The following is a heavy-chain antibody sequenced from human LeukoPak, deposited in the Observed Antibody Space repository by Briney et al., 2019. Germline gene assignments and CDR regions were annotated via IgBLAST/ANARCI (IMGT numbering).Heavy chain of an antibody. CDR2: INHSGST. D-gene: IGHD3-10*01. CDR1: GGSFSGYY. CDR3: ARGRGY. V-gene: IGHV4-34*01. Sequence: SETLSLTXAVYGGSFSGYYWSWIRQPPGKGLEWIGEINHSGSTNYNPSLKSRVTISVDTSKNQFSLKLSSVTAADTAVYYCARGRGYWGQGTLVTVSS. J-gene: IGHJ4*02.